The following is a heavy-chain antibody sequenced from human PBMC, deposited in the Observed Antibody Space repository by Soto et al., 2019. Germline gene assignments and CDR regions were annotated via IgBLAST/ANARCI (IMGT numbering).Heavy chain of an antibody. D-gene: IGHD6-13*01. Sequence: SETLSLTCAVSGGSISSGGYSWSWIRQPPGKGLEWIGYIYHSGSTYYNPSLKSRVTISVDRSKNQFSLKLSSVTAADTAVYYCARLREYSSSWYRPHAWFDPWGQGTLVTVSS. V-gene: IGHV4-30-2*01. CDR2: IYHSGST. J-gene: IGHJ5*02. CDR3: ARLREYSSSWYRPHAWFDP. CDR1: GGSISSGGYS.